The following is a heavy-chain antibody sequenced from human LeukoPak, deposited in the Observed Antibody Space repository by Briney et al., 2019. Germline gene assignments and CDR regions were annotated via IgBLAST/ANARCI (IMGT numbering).Heavy chain of an antibody. Sequence: GASLQISCKGSGSSFTSYWIGWVRPVPGKGLEWMGIIYPGDSDTRYSPSFQGQVTIPADKSISTAYLQWSSLKASDTAMYYCARHTAAGNDAFDIWGQGTMVTVSS. V-gene: IGHV5-51*01. CDR3: ARHTAAGNDAFDI. CDR1: GSSFTSYW. D-gene: IGHD6-13*01. J-gene: IGHJ3*02. CDR2: IYPGDSDT.